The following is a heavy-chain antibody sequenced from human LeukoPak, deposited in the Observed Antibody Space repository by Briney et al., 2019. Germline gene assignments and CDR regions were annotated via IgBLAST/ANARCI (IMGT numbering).Heavy chain of an antibody. D-gene: IGHD4-23*01. CDR1: GDSFSSNSAA. V-gene: IGHV6-1*01. CDR2: TYYRSKWYN. CDR3: ARSVNAGCLDY. Sequence: PSQTLSLTCAISGDSFSSNSAAWNWNRPSPSRGLEWLRKTYYRSKWYNDYAVSMKSRITINPDTSKNHLSLQLNSVTPEDTAVYYCARSVNAGCLDYWGQGALVTVSS. J-gene: IGHJ4*02.